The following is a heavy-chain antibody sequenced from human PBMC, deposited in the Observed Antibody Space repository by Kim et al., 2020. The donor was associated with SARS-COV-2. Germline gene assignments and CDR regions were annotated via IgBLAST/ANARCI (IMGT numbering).Heavy chain of an antibody. J-gene: IGHJ4*02. D-gene: IGHD2-8*01. CDR3: ATNLAPPGVV. CDR2: IYSGDKT. CDR1: GFTVSSNY. V-gene: IGHV3-66*01. Sequence: GGSLRLSCAASGFTVSSNYMSWLRQAPGKGLEWLSVIYSGDKTYYVESVKGRLTISRDNSKTPLYLQMSSLRVEDTAVYSFATNLAPPGVVWGQGTLVTV.